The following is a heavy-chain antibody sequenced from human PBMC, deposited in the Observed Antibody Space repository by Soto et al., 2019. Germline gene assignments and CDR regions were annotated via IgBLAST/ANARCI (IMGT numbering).Heavy chain of an antibody. J-gene: IGHJ6*02. CDR3: ARGCSGGSCYYYYYAMDV. Sequence: SETLSLTCTVSGGSISSYYWSWIRQPPGKGLEWLGYTYYTGSTNYNSSLKSRVTISVDTSKNLFSLRLSSVTAADTAMYYCARGCSGGSCYYYYYAMDVWGQGTTVTVSS. V-gene: IGHV4-59*01. D-gene: IGHD2-15*01. CDR1: GGSISSYY. CDR2: TYYTGST.